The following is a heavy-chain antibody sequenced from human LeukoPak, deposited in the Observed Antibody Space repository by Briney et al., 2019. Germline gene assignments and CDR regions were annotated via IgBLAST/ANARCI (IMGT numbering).Heavy chain of an antibody. CDR2: INHSGST. CDR1: GGSFSGYY. D-gene: IGHD3-16*01. CDR3: ARGPQSIGGGNNWFDP. J-gene: IGHJ5*02. V-gene: IGHV4-34*01. Sequence: PSETLSLTCAVYGGSFSGYYWSWIRQPPGKGLEWIGEINHSGSTNYNPSLKSRVTISVDTSKNQFSLKLSSVTAADTAVYYCARGPQSIGGGNNWFDPWGQGTLVTVSS.